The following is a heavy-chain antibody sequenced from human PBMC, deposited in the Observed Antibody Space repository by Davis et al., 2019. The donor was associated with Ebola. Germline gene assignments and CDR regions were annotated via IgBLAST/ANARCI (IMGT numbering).Heavy chain of an antibody. CDR1: GGSFSGYY. J-gene: IGHJ3*02. Sequence: PSETLSLTCAVYGGSFSGYYWNWIRQPPGKGLEWIGEINHSGSTNYNPSLKSRVTISVDTSKNQFSLKLSSVTAADTAVYYCAAIYGRRAFDIWGQGTRVIVSS. CDR3: AAIYGRRAFDI. V-gene: IGHV4-34*01. D-gene: IGHD4-17*01. CDR2: INHSGST.